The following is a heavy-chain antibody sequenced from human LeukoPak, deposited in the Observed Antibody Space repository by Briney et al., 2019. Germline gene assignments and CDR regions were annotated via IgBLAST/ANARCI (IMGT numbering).Heavy chain of an antibody. D-gene: IGHD3-10*01. J-gene: IGHJ5*02. CDR2: IYYSGST. Sequence: PSQTLSLTCTVSGGSISSGDYYWSRIRQPPGKGLEWIGYIYYSGSTYYNPSLKSRVTISVDTSKNQFSLKLSSVTAADTAVYYCARDRITMVRGVIITNWFDPWGQGTLVTVSS. CDR3: ARDRITMVRGVIITNWFDP. V-gene: IGHV4-30-4*01. CDR1: GGSISSGDYY.